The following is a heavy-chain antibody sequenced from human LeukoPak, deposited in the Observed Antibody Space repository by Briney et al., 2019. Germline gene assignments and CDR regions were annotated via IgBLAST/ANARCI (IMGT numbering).Heavy chain of an antibody. J-gene: IGHJ4*02. CDR1: GYTFTGYY. D-gene: IGHD1-26*01. CDR2: INPNSGGT. CDR3: ARSSSGELPLDY. Sequence: ASVKVSCKAPGYTFTGYYMHWVRQAPGQGLEWMGWINPNSGGTNYAQKFQGRVTMTRDTSISTAYMELSRLRSDDTAVYYCARSSSGELPLDYWGQGTLVTVSS. V-gene: IGHV1-2*02.